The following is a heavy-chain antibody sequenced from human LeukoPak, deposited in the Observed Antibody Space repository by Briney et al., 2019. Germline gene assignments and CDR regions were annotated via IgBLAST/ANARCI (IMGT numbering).Heavy chain of an antibody. J-gene: IGHJ4*02. CDR1: GFTFSSYW. V-gene: IGHV3-23*01. CDR2: ISGSGDST. CDR3: AKDRARGGTTDFDY. Sequence: GGSLRLSCAASGFTFSSYWMNWARQAPGKGLEWVSAISGSGDSTYYADSVKGRFTISRDNSKNTLHLQMNSLRAEDTAVYYCAKDRARGGTTDFDYWGQGTLVTVSS. D-gene: IGHD1-7*01.